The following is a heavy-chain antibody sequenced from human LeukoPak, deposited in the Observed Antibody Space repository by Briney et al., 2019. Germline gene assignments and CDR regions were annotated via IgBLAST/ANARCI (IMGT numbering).Heavy chain of an antibody. CDR3: ARSMGTSTSWYSIGPSDY. D-gene: IGHD2-2*01. Sequence: PGESLKISCKGSGYSFTSFWIAWVRQMPGKGLEWMGIIFAADSDTRYSPSFQGQVTISADKSINTAYLQWSSLKASDTAMYYCARSMGTSTSWYSIGPSDYWGQRTLVTVSS. CDR1: GYSFTSFW. CDR2: IFAADSDT. V-gene: IGHV5-51*01. J-gene: IGHJ4*02.